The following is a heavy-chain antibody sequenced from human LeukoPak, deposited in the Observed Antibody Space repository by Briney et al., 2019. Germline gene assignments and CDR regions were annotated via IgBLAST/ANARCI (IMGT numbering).Heavy chain of an antibody. Sequence: SETLSLTCSVSGGSISGSTYYWGWIRQPPGKGLEWIGSIYHSGSTYYNPSLKSRVTISVDTSKNQFSLKLSSVTAADTAVYYCARDCSGGSCYGNWFDPWGQGTLVTVSS. J-gene: IGHJ5*02. CDR3: ARDCSGGSCYGNWFDP. D-gene: IGHD2-15*01. V-gene: IGHV4-39*07. CDR2: IYHSGST. CDR1: GGSISGSTYY.